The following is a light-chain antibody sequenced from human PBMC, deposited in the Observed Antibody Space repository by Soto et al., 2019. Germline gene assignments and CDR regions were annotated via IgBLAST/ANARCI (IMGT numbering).Light chain of an antibody. V-gene: IGLV1-44*01. J-gene: IGLJ1*01. CDR2: SNN. Sequence: QSVLTQPPSASGTPGQRVTISCSGSSSKIGSNTVNWYQQLPGTAPKLLIYSNNQRPSGVPDRFSGSKSGTSASLAISGLQSEDEAAYYCAAWDDSLNGSYVFGTGTKVTVL. CDR1: SSKIGSNT. CDR3: AAWDDSLNGSYV.